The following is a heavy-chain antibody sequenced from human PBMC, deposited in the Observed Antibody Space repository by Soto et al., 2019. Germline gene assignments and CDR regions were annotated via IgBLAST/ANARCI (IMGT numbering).Heavy chain of an antibody. J-gene: IGHJ4*02. Sequence: VQVQEAGPGLVKPSETLSLPCNVSGCSNNRGGYFWGWIRQDPGKGLEWIGYIHYRGRTSYNPSLKSRGSISLDTSGHHFSLKLTSVTVADTAVYYCARCRDAFGFDTWGQGILVTVSS. CDR2: IHYRGRT. CDR3: ARCRDAFGFDT. V-gene: IGHV4-31*03. CDR1: GCSNNRGGYF. D-gene: IGHD2-15*01.